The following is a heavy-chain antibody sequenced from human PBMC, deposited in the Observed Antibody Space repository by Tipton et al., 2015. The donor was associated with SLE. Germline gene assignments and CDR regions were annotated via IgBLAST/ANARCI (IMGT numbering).Heavy chain of an antibody. CDR2: INHSGTT. Sequence: TLSLTCTVYGGSFSDYYWTWIRQPPGKGLEWIGEINHSGTTNYNPSLKSRVTISVDTSSNQFSLRLTSVTAADTAVYYCARAASYDFLLGWGQGTRVTVSS. CDR3: ARAASYDFLLG. D-gene: IGHD3/OR15-3a*01. J-gene: IGHJ4*02. CDR1: GGSFSDYY. V-gene: IGHV4-34*01.